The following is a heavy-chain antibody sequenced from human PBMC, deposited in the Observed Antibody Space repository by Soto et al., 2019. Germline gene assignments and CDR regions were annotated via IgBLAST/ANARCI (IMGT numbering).Heavy chain of an antibody. CDR1: GDSISNYY. Sequence: SETLSLTCTVSGDSISNYYWNWIRQSPGKELEWIGYVSFRGSTSYNPSLKSRVTISVDTSKNQFSLKLYSVTAADTAVYYCARSRERYYYDSSGYYAHWGQGTLVTVSS. D-gene: IGHD3-22*01. J-gene: IGHJ4*02. V-gene: IGHV4-59*01. CDR2: VSFRGST. CDR3: ARSRERYYYDSSGYYAH.